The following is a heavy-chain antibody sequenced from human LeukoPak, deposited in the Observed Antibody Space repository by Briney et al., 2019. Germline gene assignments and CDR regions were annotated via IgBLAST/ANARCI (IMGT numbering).Heavy chain of an antibody. D-gene: IGHD5-12*01. CDR3: AKGIVATISHYFDY. J-gene: IGHJ4*02. V-gene: IGHV3-23*01. CDR2: ISGGGGST. CDR1: GFTFSSYA. Sequence: GGSLRLSCAASGFTFSSYAMSWVRQAPGKGLEWVSIISGGGGSTYYADSVKGRFTISRDNSKNTLYVQMNSLRAEDTAVYYCAKGIVATISHYFDYWGQGTLVTVSS.